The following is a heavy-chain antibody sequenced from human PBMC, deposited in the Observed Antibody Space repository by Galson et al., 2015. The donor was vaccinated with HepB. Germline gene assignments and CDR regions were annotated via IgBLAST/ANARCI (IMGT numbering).Heavy chain of an antibody. CDR3: AKEGDGYNSHFDY. V-gene: IGHV3-30*18. D-gene: IGHD5-24*01. J-gene: IGHJ4*02. Sequence: SLRLSCAASGFTFSSYGMHWVRQAPGKGLEWVAVISYDGSNKYYADSVKGRFTISRDNSKNTLYLQMNSLRAEDTAVYYCAKEGDGYNSHFDYWGQGTLVTVSS. CDR2: ISYDGSNK. CDR1: GFTFSSYG.